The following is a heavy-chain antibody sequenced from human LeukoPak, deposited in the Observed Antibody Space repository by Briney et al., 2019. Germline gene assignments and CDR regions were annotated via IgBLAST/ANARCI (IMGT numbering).Heavy chain of an antibody. Sequence: SETLSLTCAVYGGSFSGYYWSWIRQPPGKGLEWIGEINHSGSTNYNPSLKSRVTISVDTSKNQFSLKMSSVTAADTAVYYCARKMGDYGDYWFDPWGQGTLVTVSS. CDR2: INHSGST. V-gene: IGHV4-34*01. J-gene: IGHJ5*02. D-gene: IGHD4-17*01. CDR3: ARKMGDYGDYWFDP. CDR1: GGSFSGYY.